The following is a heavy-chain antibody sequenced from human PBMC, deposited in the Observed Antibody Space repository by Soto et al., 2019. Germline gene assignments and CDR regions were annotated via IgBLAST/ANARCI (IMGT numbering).Heavy chain of an antibody. V-gene: IGHV2-70*12. Sequence: GSGPTLVNPTQTLTLTCTFSGFSLSTSGMCVSWIRQPPGKALEWLALIDWDDDKYYSTSLKTRLTISKDTSKNQVVLTMTNMDPVDTATYYCAHRRGSIAGASPFDHWGQGTLVTVSS. CDR2: IDWDDDK. J-gene: IGHJ4*02. CDR3: AHRRGSIAGASPFDH. D-gene: IGHD6-13*01. CDR1: GFSLSTSGMC.